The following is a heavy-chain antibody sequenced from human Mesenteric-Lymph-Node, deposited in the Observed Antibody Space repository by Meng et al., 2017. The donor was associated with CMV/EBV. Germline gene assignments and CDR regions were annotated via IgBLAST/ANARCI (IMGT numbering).Heavy chain of an antibody. D-gene: IGHD3-3*01. J-gene: IGHJ4*02. CDR2: ISDSSGYK. CDR1: GFSFSSYS. V-gene: IGHV3-21*01. CDR3: ARALNYYDFWSGYNYGVDY. Sequence: GESLKISCAASGFSFSSYSMNWVRQAPGKGLEWVSLISDSSGYKYYADSVKGRFTISRDNAKNSLYLQMNSLRAEDTAVYYCARALNYYDFWSGYNYGVDYWGQGTLVTVSS.